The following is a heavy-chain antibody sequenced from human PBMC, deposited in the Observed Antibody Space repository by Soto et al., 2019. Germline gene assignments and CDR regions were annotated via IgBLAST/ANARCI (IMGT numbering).Heavy chain of an antibody. Sequence: QVQLQESGPGLVKPSETLSLTCTVSGGSISSYYWSWIRQPPGKGLEWIGYIYYSGSTNYNPSLKSRVTISVDTSNNQFSLKLSSVTAADTAVYYCARVLYYYYYMDVWGKGTTVTVSS. CDR1: GGSISSYY. CDR3: ARVLYYYYYMDV. V-gene: IGHV4-59*08. D-gene: IGHD1-20*01. J-gene: IGHJ6*03. CDR2: IYYSGST.